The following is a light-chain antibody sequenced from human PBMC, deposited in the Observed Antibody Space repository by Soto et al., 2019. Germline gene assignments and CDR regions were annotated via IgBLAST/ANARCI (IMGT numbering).Light chain of an antibody. V-gene: IGKV1-39*01. Sequence: DIQMTQSPSSLSASVGDRVTITCRASQSISSYLNWYQQKPGKAPKVLIYGASSLESGAPSRFSGSGSGTDFTLTISSLQPEEFATYHCQLTYSTPFTFGGGTNVEIK. CDR3: QLTYSTPFT. CDR1: QSISSY. J-gene: IGKJ4*01. CDR2: GAS.